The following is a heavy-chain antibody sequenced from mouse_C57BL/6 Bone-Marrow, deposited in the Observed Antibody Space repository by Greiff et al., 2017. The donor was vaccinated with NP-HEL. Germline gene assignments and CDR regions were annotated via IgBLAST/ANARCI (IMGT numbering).Heavy chain of an antibody. D-gene: IGHD2-2*01. CDR2: ISDGGSYT. V-gene: IGHV5-4*03. Sequence: EVMLVESGGGLVKPGGSLKLSCAASGFTFSSYAMSWVRQTPEKRLEWVATISDGGSYTYYPDNVKGRFTISRDNAKNNLYLQMSHLKSEDTAMYYCARRNGSYWYFDVWGTGTTVTVSS. CDR1: GFTFSSYA. J-gene: IGHJ1*03. CDR3: ARRNGSYWYFDV.